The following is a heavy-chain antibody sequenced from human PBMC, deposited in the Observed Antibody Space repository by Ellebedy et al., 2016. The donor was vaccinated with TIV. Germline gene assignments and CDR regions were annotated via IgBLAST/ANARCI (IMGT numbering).Heavy chain of an antibody. Sequence: KVSXXGSGYSFTSYWIGWVRQMPGKGLEWMGIIYPGDSDTRYSPSFQGQVTISADKSISTAYLQWSSLKASDTAMYYCARPSTSKVDYWGQGTLVTVSS. CDR1: GYSFTSYW. V-gene: IGHV5-51*01. CDR3: ARPSTSKVDY. CDR2: IYPGDSDT. J-gene: IGHJ4*02.